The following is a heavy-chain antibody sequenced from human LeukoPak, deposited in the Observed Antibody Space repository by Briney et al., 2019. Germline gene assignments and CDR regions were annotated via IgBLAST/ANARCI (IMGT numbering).Heavy chain of an antibody. CDR1: RFTLSSYW. J-gene: IGHJ4*02. Sequence: GGSLRLSCAASRFTLSSYWMHWVRQAPGKGLVWVSRINTDGSSTNYADSVKGRFTISRDNAMNTLYLQMNNLRAEDTAVYYCAKDQTHCSGGSCHYFDYWGQGTLVTVSS. V-gene: IGHV3-74*01. CDR3: AKDQTHCSGGSCHYFDY. D-gene: IGHD2-15*01. CDR2: INTDGSST.